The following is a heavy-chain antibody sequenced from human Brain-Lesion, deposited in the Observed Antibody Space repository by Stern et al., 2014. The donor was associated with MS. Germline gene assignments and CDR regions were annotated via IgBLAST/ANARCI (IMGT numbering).Heavy chain of an antibody. CDR2: IYYSGPT. CDR1: GGSISRSTYY. D-gene: IGHD5-12*01. Sequence: VQLEESGPGLVKPSETLSLTCSVSGGSISRSTYYWGWIRQPPGKGLEWIGSIYYSGPTYYNPSLKSRVPTKTSTHPFSRRQRSVTAADTAVYYCARHDGWLPHYWSQGTLVTVSS. CDR3: ARHDGWLPHY. J-gene: IGHJ4*02. V-gene: IGHV4-39*01.